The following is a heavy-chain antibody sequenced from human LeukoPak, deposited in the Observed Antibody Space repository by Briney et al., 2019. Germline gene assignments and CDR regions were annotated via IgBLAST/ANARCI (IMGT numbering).Heavy chain of an antibody. CDR1: GYTFTGNY. D-gene: IGHD1/OR15-1a*01. J-gene: IGHJ5*02. CDR3: ARDYSGEWEQLTGWWFDP. CDR2: INPNSGGT. V-gene: IGHV1-2*02. Sequence: ASVKVSCKASGYTFTGNYMHWVRQAPGQGLEWMGWINPNSGGTNYAQKFQGRITVTRDMSTRTVYMELSDLRPEDTAVYYCARDYSGEWEQLTGWWFDPWGQGTLVIVSS.